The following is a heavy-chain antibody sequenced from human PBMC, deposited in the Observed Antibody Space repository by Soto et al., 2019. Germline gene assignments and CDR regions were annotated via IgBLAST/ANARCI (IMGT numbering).Heavy chain of an antibody. CDR3: ARDRYCSGGSCYSLAAFDI. CDR2: IYYSGST. V-gene: IGHV4-31*03. J-gene: IGHJ3*02. Sequence: PSETLSLTCTVSGGSISSGGYYWSWIRQHPGKGLEWIGYIYYSGSTYYNPSLKSRVTISVDTSKNQFSLKLSSVTAADTAVYYCARDRYCSGGSCYSLAAFDIWGQGTMVTVSS. CDR1: GGSISSGGYY. D-gene: IGHD2-15*01.